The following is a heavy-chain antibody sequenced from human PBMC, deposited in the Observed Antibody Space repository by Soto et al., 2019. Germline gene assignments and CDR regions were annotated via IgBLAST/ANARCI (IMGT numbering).Heavy chain of an antibody. J-gene: IGHJ5*02. Sequence: PSETLSLTCTVSGGAISGYYWTWIRQSAGKGLEWIGRIYSSGGTKYNPSRQSRVTMSLDTSKNQFSLRLTSVTAADTAVYYCARGQRFSDSFDPWGQGTLVTVSS. V-gene: IGHV4-4*07. CDR3: ARGQRFSDSFDP. CDR1: GGAISGYY. CDR2: IYSSGGT. D-gene: IGHD3-3*01.